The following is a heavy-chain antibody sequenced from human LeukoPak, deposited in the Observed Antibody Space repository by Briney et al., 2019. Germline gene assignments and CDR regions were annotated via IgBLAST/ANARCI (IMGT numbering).Heavy chain of an antibody. CDR3: ARAAAGIGALDI. D-gene: IGHD6-13*01. V-gene: IGHV4-59*01. CDR2: IYYSGST. CDR1: GGSISSYY. J-gene: IGHJ3*02. Sequence: PSETLSLTCTVSGGSISSYYWSWIRQPPGKGLEWIGYIYYSGSTNYNPSLKSRVTISVDTSKNQFSLKLSSVTAADTAVYYCARAAAGIGALDIWGQGTMVTVSS.